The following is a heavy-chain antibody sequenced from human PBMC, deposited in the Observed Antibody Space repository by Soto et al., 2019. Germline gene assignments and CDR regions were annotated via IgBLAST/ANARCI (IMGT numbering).Heavy chain of an antibody. CDR1: GFTFSDYY. CDR2: ISSSGSTI. D-gene: IGHD1-1*01. CDR3: ARDPNSGGPYKYTWFDP. Sequence: PEWSLILSCAASGFTFSDYYMSWIRQAPGKGLEWVSYISSSGSTIYYADSVKGRFTISRDNAKNSLYLQMNSLRAEDTAVYYCARDPNSGGPYKYTWFDPWCHGTRVTVSS. J-gene: IGHJ5*02. V-gene: IGHV3-11*01.